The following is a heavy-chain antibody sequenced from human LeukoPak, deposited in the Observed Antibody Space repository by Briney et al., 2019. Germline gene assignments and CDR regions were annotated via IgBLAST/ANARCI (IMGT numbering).Heavy chain of an antibody. CDR2: INDRGTNT. J-gene: IGHJ4*02. D-gene: IGHD1-1*01. CDR3: ARCPRDNCRGGFDY. Sequence: GGSLRLSCAASGFTFSSYEMNWVRQAPGEGLEWVSSINDRGTNTYYTDSVRGRFTISRDNSKNRLFLQMDSLRAADTAFDYCARCPRDNCRGGFDYWGQGALVTVSS. V-gene: IGHV3-48*03. CDR1: GFTFSSYE.